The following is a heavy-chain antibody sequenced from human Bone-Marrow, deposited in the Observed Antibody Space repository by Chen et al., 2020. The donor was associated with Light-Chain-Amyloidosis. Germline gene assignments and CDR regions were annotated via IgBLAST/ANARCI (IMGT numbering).Heavy chain of an antibody. CDR3: TRPRTGTTTGAYYYMDV. Sequence: QVQLQESGPGLVKPSETLSPTCTVPGGSVSSSAFYWGWIRQPPGKGLEWIGHIYHSGITYYNPSLKSRVSLSVDTTKNQFSLNLGSVTAADTAVYYCTRPRTGTTTGAYYYMDVWGKGTTVIVSS. J-gene: IGHJ6*03. CDR2: IYHSGIT. CDR1: GGSVSSSAFY. V-gene: IGHV4-39*01. D-gene: IGHD1-7*01.